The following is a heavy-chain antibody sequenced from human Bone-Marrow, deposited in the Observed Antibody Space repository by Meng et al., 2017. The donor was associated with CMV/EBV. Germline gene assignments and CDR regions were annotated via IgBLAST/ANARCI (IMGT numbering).Heavy chain of an antibody. V-gene: IGHV1-46*01. Sequence: ASVKVSCKASGYTFTSYYMHWVRQAPGQGLEWMGIINPSGGSTSYAQKFQGRVTMTRDTSTSTVYMELRSLRSDDTAVYYCARGTVGLQQWLLTYYYAMDVWGQGTTVTVSS. CDR2: INPSGGST. D-gene: IGHD6-19*01. CDR3: ARGTVGLQQWLLTYYYAMDV. CDR1: GYTFTSYY. J-gene: IGHJ6*02.